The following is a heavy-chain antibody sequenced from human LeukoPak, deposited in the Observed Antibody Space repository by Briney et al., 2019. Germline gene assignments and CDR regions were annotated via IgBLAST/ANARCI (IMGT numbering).Heavy chain of an antibody. CDR1: GGSISSYY. D-gene: IGHD3-22*01. CDR2: IHYSGST. Sequence: SETLSLTCTVSGGSISSYYWSWIRQPPGKGLEWLGYIHYSGSTYYNPSLKSRVTISVDASKNQFSLKVTSVTAAGKAVYYCARERRAGQSGYRFDPWGQGTLVTVSS. V-gene: IGHV4-59*01. CDR3: ARERRAGQSGYRFDP. J-gene: IGHJ5*02.